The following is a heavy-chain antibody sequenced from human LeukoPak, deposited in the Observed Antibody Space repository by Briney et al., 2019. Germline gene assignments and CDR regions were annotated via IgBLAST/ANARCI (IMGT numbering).Heavy chain of an antibody. CDR2: IWYDGSNK. CDR1: GFTFSSYG. Sequence: GGSLRLSCAASGFTFSSYGMHWVRQAPGKGLEWVAVIWYDGSNKYYADSVKGRFTISRDNSKNTLYLQMNSLRAEDTAVYYCAKNSRYFDWLLYKKYYFDYWGQGTLVTVSS. V-gene: IGHV3-33*06. D-gene: IGHD3-9*01. CDR3: AKNSRYFDWLLYKKYYFDY. J-gene: IGHJ4*02.